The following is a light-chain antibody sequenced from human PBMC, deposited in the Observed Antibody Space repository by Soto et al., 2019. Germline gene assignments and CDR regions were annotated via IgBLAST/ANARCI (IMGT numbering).Light chain of an antibody. Sequence: QSVLTQPPSASGSPGQSVTISCTGTSSDVGGYNYVSWYQQHPGKAPKFMIYEVTNRPSGVSNRFSGSKSGNTASLTISGLQAEDEADYYCASYTSSGTRVFGTGTKVTVL. J-gene: IGLJ1*01. CDR3: ASYTSSGTRV. V-gene: IGLV2-14*01. CDR2: EVT. CDR1: SSDVGGYNY.